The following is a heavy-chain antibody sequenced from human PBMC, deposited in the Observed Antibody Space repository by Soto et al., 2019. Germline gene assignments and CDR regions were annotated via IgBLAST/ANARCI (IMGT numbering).Heavy chain of an antibody. CDR2: ISGSGGST. Sequence: EVQLLESGGGLVQPGGSLRLSCAASGFTFSSYAMSWVRQAPGKGLEWVSAISGSGGSTYYADSVKGRFTISRDNSKNTLYLQMNSLRAEDTAVYYCAKAENYGEYDGVGAFDIWGQGTMVTVSS. CDR1: GFTFSSYA. J-gene: IGHJ3*02. CDR3: AKAENYGEYDGVGAFDI. V-gene: IGHV3-23*01. D-gene: IGHD4-17*01.